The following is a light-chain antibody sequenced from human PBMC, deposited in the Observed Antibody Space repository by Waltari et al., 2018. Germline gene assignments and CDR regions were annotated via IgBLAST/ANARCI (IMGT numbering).Light chain of an antibody. V-gene: IGLV8-61*01. Sequence: QTVVTQEPSFSVSPGGTVTLPCGLSSGSVSTSYFPSWYQQTPGQAPRTLIYSPNNRSSGVPARFSGSILGNKAALTITGAQADDESDYYCVLYMGSGSYWVFGGGTKLTVL. J-gene: IGLJ3*02. CDR1: SGSVSTSYF. CDR2: SPN. CDR3: VLYMGSGSYWV.